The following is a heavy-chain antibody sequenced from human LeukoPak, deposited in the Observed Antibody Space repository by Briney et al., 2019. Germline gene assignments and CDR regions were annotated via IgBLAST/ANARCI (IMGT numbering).Heavy chain of an antibody. CDR1: GFTFSSYS. D-gene: IGHD2-21*02. Sequence: GGSLRLSCAASGFTFSSYSMNWVRQAPGKGLEWVSYISSSSSTIYYADSVKGRFTISRDNAKNSLYLQMNSLRAEDTAVYYCAGTIPYCGGDCYFYYYYGMDVWGQGTTVTVSS. V-gene: IGHV3-48*04. CDR2: ISSSSSTI. CDR3: AGTIPYCGGDCYFYYYYGMDV. J-gene: IGHJ6*02.